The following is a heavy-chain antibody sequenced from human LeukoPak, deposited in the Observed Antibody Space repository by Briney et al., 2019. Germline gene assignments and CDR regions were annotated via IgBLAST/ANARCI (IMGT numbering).Heavy chain of an antibody. CDR3: AVSSGWYDEYFQH. CDR1: GFTFSSYA. D-gene: IGHD6-19*01. CDR2: ISGSGGST. J-gene: IGHJ1*01. Sequence: GGSLRPSCAASGFTFSSYAMSWVRQAPGKGLEWVSAISGSGGSTYYADSVKGRFTISRDNSKNTLYLQMNSLRAEDTAVYYCAVSSGWYDEYFQHWGQGTLVTVSS. V-gene: IGHV3-23*01.